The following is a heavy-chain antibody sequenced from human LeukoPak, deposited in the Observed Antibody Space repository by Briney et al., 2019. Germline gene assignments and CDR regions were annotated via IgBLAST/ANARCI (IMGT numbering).Heavy chain of an antibody. V-gene: IGHV4-4*07. CDR2: IYTSGST. Sequence: SETLSLTCTVSGGSISSYYWSWIRQPAGKGLEWIGRIYTSGSTNYNPSLKSRVTMSVDTSKNQFSLRLSSVTAADTAVYYCARGRYLTTSGGAAAGLLDYWGQGSLVTVST. CDR1: GGSISSYY. D-gene: IGHD6-13*01. CDR3: ARGRYLTTSGGAAAGLLDY. J-gene: IGHJ4*02.